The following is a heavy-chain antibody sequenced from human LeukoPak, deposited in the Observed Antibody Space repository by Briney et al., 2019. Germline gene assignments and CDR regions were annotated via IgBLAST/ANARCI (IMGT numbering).Heavy chain of an antibody. J-gene: IGHJ4*02. CDR3: ARAKTYYDFWSGYYAFDY. V-gene: IGHV4-59*01. CDR2: IYYSGST. Sequence: SETLSLTCTVSGGSISSYYWSWIRQPPGKGLEWIGYIYYSGSTNYNPSLKSRVTISVDTSKNQLSLKLISVTAADTAVYYCARAKTYYDFWSGYYAFDYWGQGTLVTVSS. D-gene: IGHD3-3*01. CDR1: GGSISSYY.